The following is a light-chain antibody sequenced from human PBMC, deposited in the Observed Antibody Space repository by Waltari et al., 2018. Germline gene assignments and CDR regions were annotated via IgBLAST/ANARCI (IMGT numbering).Light chain of an antibody. CDR3: QSYDSSLSGVV. V-gene: IGLV1-40*01. CDR2: GNS. Sequence: QSVLTQPPSVSGAPGQRVTISCTGSSSHIGAGYDVHWYQQLPGTAPKLLIYGNSNRPSGVPDRFSGSKSGTSASLAIIGLQAEDEADYYCQSYDSSLSGVVFGGGTKLTVL. J-gene: IGLJ2*01. CDR1: SSHIGAGYD.